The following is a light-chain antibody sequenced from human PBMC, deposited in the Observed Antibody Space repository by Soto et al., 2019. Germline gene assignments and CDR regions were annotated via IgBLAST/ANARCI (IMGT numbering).Light chain of an antibody. J-gene: IGKJ4*01. V-gene: IGKV1-39*01. CDR1: QIIRSY. Sequence: IQVTQSPSSLSASVGDIVTITCRASQIIRSYLNWYQQKPGKAPKLLIYAASSLQTGVSSRFSGSGSGTDFTLTISNLQPEDFATYYCQQTSSTPTFGGGTKVDIK. CDR3: QQTSSTPT. CDR2: AAS.